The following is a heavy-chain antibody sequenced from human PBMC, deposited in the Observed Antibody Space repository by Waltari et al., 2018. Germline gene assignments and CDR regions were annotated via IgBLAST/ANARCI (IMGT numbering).Heavy chain of an antibody. CDR3: AKLRERGRAFDI. CDR2: IRWNSGSI. CDR1: GFTFADYA. D-gene: IGHD1-1*01. J-gene: IGHJ3*02. Sequence: EVQLVESGGGLVQPGRSLRLSCAASGFTFADYAMHWVRQAPGKGLEWVSGIRWNSGSIGYADSVKGRFTISRDNAKNSLYLQMNSLRAEDTALYYCAKLRERGRAFDIWGQGTMVTVSS. V-gene: IGHV3-9*01.